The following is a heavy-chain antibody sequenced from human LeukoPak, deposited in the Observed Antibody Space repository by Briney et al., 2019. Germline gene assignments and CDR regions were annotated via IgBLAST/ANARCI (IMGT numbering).Heavy chain of an antibody. D-gene: IGHD1-1*01. J-gene: IGHJ3*02. Sequence: GGSLRLSCAASGFTFSSYSMNWVRQAPGEGLEWVSSISSSSSYIYYADSVKGRFTISRDNAKNSLYLQMNSLRAEDTAVYYCARQGTHDAFDIWGQGTMVTVSS. V-gene: IGHV3-21*01. CDR2: ISSSSSYI. CDR3: ARQGTHDAFDI. CDR1: GFTFSSYS.